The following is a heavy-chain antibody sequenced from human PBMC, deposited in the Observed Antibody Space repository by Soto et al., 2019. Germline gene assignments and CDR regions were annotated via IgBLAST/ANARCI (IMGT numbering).Heavy chain of an antibody. D-gene: IGHD2-8*01. CDR2: ISYDGSNK. CDR3: ARDHERCERYPGCFFDY. V-gene: IGHV3-30*03. CDR1: GFTFSSYG. Sequence: QVQLVESGGGVVQPGRSLRLSCAASGFTFSSYGMHWVRQAPGKGLEWVAVISYDGSNKYYADSVKGRFTISRDNSKNTLYLQMNGLRAEDTAVYYGARDHERCERYPGCFFDYWGQGTLVTVSS. J-gene: IGHJ4*02.